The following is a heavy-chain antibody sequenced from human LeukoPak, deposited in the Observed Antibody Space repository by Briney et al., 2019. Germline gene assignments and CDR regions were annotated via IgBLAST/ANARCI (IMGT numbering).Heavy chain of an antibody. CDR3: ARDSKEAWFDP. J-gene: IGHJ5*02. Sequence: TSETLSLTCAVYGGSFSGYYWSWIRQPPGKGLEWIGEINHSGSTNYNPSLKSRVTISVDTSKNQFSLKLSSVTAADTAVYYCARDSKEAWFDPWGQGTLVTVSS. D-gene: IGHD2/OR15-2a*01. CDR2: INHSGST. CDR1: GGSFSGYY. V-gene: IGHV4-34*01.